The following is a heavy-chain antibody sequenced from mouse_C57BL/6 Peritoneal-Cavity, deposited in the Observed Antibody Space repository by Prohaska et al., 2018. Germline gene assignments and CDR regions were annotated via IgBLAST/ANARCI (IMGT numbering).Heavy chain of an antibody. CDR1: GFTFSNYW. CDR3: TGEGYYGYFDY. V-gene: IGHV6-3*01. D-gene: IGHD1-1*01. J-gene: IGHJ2*01. CDR2: IRLKSDNYAT. Sequence: EVKLEESGGGLVQPGGSMKLSCVASGFTFSNYWMNWVRQSPEKGLEWVAQIRLKSDNYATHYAESVKGRLTISRDDSKSSVYLQMNNLRAEDTGMYYCTGEGYYGYFDYWGQGTTLTVSS.